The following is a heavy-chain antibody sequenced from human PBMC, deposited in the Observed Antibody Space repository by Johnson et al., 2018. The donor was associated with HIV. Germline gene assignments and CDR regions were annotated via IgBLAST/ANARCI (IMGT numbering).Heavy chain of an antibody. Sequence: VQLVESGGGVVRPGGSLRLSCAASGFTFDDYGMSWVRQAPGKGLEWVSGINWNGGSTGYADSVKGRFTIPRDNAKNSLYLQMNSLRAEDTALYYCARGPYRKNVDTAMVARGNAFDIWGQGTMVTVSS. CDR3: ARGPYRKNVDTAMVARGNAFDI. CDR2: INWNGGST. V-gene: IGHV3-20*04. D-gene: IGHD5-18*01. CDR1: GFTFDDYG. J-gene: IGHJ3*02.